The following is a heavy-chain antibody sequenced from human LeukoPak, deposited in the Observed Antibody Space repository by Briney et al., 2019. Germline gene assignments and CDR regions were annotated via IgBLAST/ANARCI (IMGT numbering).Heavy chain of an antibody. Sequence: ASVKVSCKASGYSLTSQGIIWGRHAPGQGLEWMGWISAYNGNTNYAQKLQGRVTMTTDTSTSTAYMELRSLRSDDTAVYYCARLYYYGSGSYYSWFDPWGQGTLVTVSS. CDR2: ISAYNGNT. J-gene: IGHJ5*02. CDR1: GYSLTSQG. D-gene: IGHD3-10*01. CDR3: ARLYYYGSGSYYSWFDP. V-gene: IGHV1-18*01.